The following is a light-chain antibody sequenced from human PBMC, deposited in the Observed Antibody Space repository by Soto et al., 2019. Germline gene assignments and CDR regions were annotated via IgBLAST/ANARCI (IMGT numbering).Light chain of an antibody. CDR1: SSDGGGYKY. V-gene: IGLV2-14*01. Sequence: QSALTQPASVSGSPGQSIAISCTGTSSDGGGYKYVSWYERHPGKAHKLMIYDVSNRPSGVSNRFSGYKSANTASLTSSGLQAEDEADYYCSSYTGSSTYVVFGGGPKLTVL. CDR3: SSYTGSSTYVV. J-gene: IGLJ2*01. CDR2: DVS.